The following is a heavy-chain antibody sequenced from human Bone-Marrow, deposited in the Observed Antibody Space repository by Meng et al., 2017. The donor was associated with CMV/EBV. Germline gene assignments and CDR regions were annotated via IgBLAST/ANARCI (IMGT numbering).Heavy chain of an antibody. D-gene: IGHD3-3*01. J-gene: IGHJ4*02. CDR2: ISAYNGNT. Sequence: ASVKVSCKASGYNFPSYGITWIRQAPGQGLEWMASISAYNGNTNYAQKVQGRVTVTTDTSTSTAYMELRSLRSDDTAVYYCARPYTIFGVVIPGVLDYRGQGTLVNVSS. CDR1: GYNFPSYG. V-gene: IGHV1-18*01. CDR3: ARPYTIFGVVIPGVLDY.